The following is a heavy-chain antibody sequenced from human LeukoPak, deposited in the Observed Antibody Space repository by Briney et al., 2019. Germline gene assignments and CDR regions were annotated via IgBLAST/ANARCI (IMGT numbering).Heavy chain of an antibody. Sequence: SETLSLTCTVSGGSISSGSYYWSWIRQPAGKGLEWIGRIYTSGSTNYNPSLKSRVTISVDTSKNQFSLKLSSETAADTAVYYCARTIAVALSHWFDPWGQGTLVTVSS. CDR1: GGSISSGSYY. CDR2: IYTSGST. J-gene: IGHJ5*02. V-gene: IGHV4-61*02. D-gene: IGHD6-19*01. CDR3: ARTIAVALSHWFDP.